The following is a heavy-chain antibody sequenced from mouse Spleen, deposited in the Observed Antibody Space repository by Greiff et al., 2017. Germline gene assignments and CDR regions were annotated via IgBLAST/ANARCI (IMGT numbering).Heavy chain of an antibody. D-gene: IGHD1-1*01. V-gene: IGHV3-2*02. CDR3: ARYYGSSYVDYAMDY. J-gene: IGHJ4*01. CDR2: ISYSGST. CDR1: GYSITSDYA. Sequence: EVKLEESGPGLVKPSQSLSLTCTVTGYSITSDYAWNWIRQFPGNKLEWMGYISYSGSTSYNPSLKSRISITRDTSKNQFFLQLNSVTTEDTATYYCARYYGSSYVDYAMDYWGQGTSVTVSS.